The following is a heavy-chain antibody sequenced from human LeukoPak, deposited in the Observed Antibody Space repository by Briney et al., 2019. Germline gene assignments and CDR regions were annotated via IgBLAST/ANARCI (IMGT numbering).Heavy chain of an antibody. CDR1: GFTFSAYG. CDR3: AKHWSYCSTTSCFFNYYYYYMDV. CDR2: VSGADGTT. Sequence: GGSLRLSCAASGFTFSAYGMSWVRQSPRKGLEWVSGVSGADGTTYYADSVKGRFTISRDNSKSTLYLQMNNLRAEDTAVYYCAKHWSYCSTTSCFFNYYYYYMDVWGKGTTVTVSS. D-gene: IGHD2-2*01. V-gene: IGHV3-23*01. J-gene: IGHJ6*03.